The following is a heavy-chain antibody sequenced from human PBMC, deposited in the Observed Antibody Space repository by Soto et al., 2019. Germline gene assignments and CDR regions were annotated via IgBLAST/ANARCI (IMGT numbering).Heavy chain of an antibody. CDR2: ISGRGGST. D-gene: IGHD5-18*01. J-gene: IGHJ4*02. CDR1: GFTFSSYA. V-gene: IGHV3-23*01. CDR3: AKSRGYRYGHGEDY. Sequence: GGSLRLSCAASGFTFSSYAMSWVRQAPGKGLEWVSGISGRGGSTYYADSVKGRFTISRDNSKNTLYLQMNSLRAEDTAVYYGAKSRGYRYGHGEDYWGQGTLVTVSS.